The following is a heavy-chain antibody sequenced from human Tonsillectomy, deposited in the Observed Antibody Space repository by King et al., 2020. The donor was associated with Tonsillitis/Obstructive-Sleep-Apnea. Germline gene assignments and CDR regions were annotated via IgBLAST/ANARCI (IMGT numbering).Heavy chain of an antibody. D-gene: IGHD2-21*01. CDR3: VRERGSKHFDY. J-gene: IGHJ4*02. CDR2: IKQDGSEK. CDR1: GFTFSNYW. Sequence: VQLVESGGGLVQPGGSLRLSCAASGFTFSNYWMTWVRQAPGKGLEWVANIKQDGSEKYYVDSVKGRFTISRDNAKNSLYLQMNSLRADDTAVYYCVRERGSKHFDYWGQGTLVTVSS. V-gene: IGHV3-7*04.